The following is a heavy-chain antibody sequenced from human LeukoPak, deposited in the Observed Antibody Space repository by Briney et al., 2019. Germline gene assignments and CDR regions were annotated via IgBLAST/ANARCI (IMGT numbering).Heavy chain of an antibody. D-gene: IGHD4/OR15-4a*01. J-gene: IGHJ4*02. V-gene: IGHV3-7*01. CDR2: IKEDGGET. Sequence: GGSLRLSCVASGFVFSNYWMGWVRQAPGKGLEWVANIKEDGGETYYVDSVKGRFTISRDNAKNSLDLRMNSLRDEDTAVYYCARRKEVQTTFDYWGQGTLVTVSS. CDR3: ARRKEVQTTFDY. CDR1: GFVFSNYW.